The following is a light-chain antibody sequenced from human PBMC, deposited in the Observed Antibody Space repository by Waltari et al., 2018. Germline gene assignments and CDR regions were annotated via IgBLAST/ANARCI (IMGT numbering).Light chain of an antibody. CDR2: GAS. CDR3: HQYVGSPWT. CDR1: QPISSNY. V-gene: IGKV3-20*01. J-gene: IGKJ1*01. Sequence: ETMLTQSPGTLSLAPGQRATISCRASQPISSNYLAWYQQKPGQAPRLLIYGASTRASGIPDRFTGSGSGTDFTLTINKLEPEDFAVYYCHQYVGSPWTFGQGTKVEIK.